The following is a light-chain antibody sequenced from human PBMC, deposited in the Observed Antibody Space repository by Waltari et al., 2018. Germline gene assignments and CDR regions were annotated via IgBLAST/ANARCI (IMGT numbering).Light chain of an antibody. CDR2: DVT. Sequence: QSALTQPASVSGSPGQSITISCIGTSSDIGGYNYVSWYQQHPGKAPKVMIYDVTKRPSGVFNRFSGSKSGSTASLTISGLQAEDEADYYCSSYTSSNTWVFGGGTKLTVL. J-gene: IGLJ3*02. V-gene: IGLV2-14*01. CDR3: SSYTSSNTWV. CDR1: SSDIGGYNY.